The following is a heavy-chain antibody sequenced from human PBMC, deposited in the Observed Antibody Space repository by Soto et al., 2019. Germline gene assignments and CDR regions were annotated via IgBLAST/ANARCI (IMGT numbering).Heavy chain of an antibody. CDR3: ARGRHWFGP. Sequence: SETLSLTCTVSGISITSSYWNWFRQSPGKGLEWIGQISDRGDINYNPPLESRVAISPXXXKXXXXPTPTAXXAAXTAVYFCARGRHWFGPWGQATMVSVSS. J-gene: IGHJ5*02. CDR2: ISDRGDI. V-gene: IGHV4-59*12. CDR1: GISITSSY.